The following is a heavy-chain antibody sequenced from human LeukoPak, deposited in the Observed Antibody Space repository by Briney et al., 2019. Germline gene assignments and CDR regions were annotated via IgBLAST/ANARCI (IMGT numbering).Heavy chain of an antibody. CDR1: GGSISSSNW. J-gene: IGHJ4*02. Sequence: SGTLSLTCAVSGGSISSSNWWSWVRQPPGKGLEWIGYIYYSGSTNYNPSLKSRVTISVDTSKNQFSLKLSSVTAADTAVYYCASSLQSDYDYVWGSYRSYYFDYWGQGTLVTVSS. V-gene: IGHV4-4*02. CDR3: ASSLQSDYDYVWGSYRSYYFDY. CDR2: IYYSGST. D-gene: IGHD3-16*02.